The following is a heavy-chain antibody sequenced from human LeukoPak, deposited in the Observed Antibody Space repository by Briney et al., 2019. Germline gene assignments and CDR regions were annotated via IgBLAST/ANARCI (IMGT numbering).Heavy chain of an antibody. CDR3: ARDLRWSHYWYFDL. V-gene: IGHV3-33*01. J-gene: IGHJ2*01. CDR2: IWYDGSNK. CDR1: GFTFSSYG. D-gene: IGHD2-15*01. Sequence: HPGRSLRLSCAASGFTFSSYGMHWVRQAPGKGLEWVAVIWYDGSNKYYADSVKGRFTISRDNSKNTLYLQMNSLRAEDTAVYYCARDLRWSHYWYFDLWGRGTLVTVSS.